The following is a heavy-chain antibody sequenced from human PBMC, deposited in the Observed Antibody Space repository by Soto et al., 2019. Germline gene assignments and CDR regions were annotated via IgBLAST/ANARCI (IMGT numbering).Heavy chain of an antibody. Sequence: GGSLRLSCAASGFTFSSYWLHWVRQAPGKGLVWVSRINSDGSSTSYADSVKGRFTISRDNAKNTLYLQMNSLRAEDTAVYYCARGPSYFDSRGEFDFWGQGTLVIVSS. CDR1: GFTFSSYW. CDR2: INSDGSST. V-gene: IGHV3-74*01. CDR3: ARGPSYFDSRGEFDF. J-gene: IGHJ4*02. D-gene: IGHD3-22*01.